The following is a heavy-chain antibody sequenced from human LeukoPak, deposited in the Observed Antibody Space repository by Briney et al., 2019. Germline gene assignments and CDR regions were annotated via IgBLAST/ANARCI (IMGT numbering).Heavy chain of an antibody. Sequence: SETLSLTCTVSGGSISSGGYYWSWIRQHPGKGLEWIGYIYYSGSTYYNPSLKSRVTISVDTSKNQFSLKLSSVTAADTAVYYCARLGYCSSTSCYTLQGWFDPWGQGTLVTVSS. CDR2: IYYSGST. D-gene: IGHD2-2*02. J-gene: IGHJ5*02. CDR1: GGSISSGGYY. V-gene: IGHV4-30-4*08. CDR3: ARLGYCSSTSCYTLQGWFDP.